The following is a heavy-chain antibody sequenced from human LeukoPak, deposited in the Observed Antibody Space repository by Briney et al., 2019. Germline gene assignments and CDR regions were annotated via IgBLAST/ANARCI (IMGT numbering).Heavy chain of an antibody. D-gene: IGHD1-26*01. J-gene: IGHJ3*02. CDR1: GYTFTSYG. CDR2: ISAYNGNT. V-gene: IGHV1-18*01. CDR3: ATQGPYSGSSEHDAFDI. Sequence: ASVKVSCKASGYTFTSYGISWVRQAPGQGLEWMGWISAYNGNTNYAQKLQGRVTMTTDTSTSTAYMELRSLRSDDTAVYYCATQGPYSGSSEHDAFDIWGQGTMVTVSS.